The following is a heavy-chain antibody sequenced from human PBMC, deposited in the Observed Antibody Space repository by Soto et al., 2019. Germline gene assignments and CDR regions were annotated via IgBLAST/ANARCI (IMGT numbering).Heavy chain of an antibody. V-gene: IGHV3-23*01. Sequence: GESLKISCAASGFTFSSYAMSWVRQAPGKGLEWVSAISGSGGSTYYADSVKGRFTISRDNSKNTLYLQMNSLRAEDTAVYYCAKYPSIGVVVPAAMGYYYYYMDVWGKGTTVTVSS. J-gene: IGHJ6*03. CDR3: AKYPSIGVVVPAAMGYYYYYMDV. CDR2: ISGSGGST. CDR1: GFTFSSYA. D-gene: IGHD2-2*01.